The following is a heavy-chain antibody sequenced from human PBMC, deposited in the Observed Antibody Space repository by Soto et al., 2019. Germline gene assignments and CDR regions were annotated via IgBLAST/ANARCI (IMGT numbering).Heavy chain of an antibody. J-gene: IGHJ4*02. V-gene: IGHV4-59*11. D-gene: IGHD3-3*01. CDR1: GASISTQS. CDR3: ARGLSWSPYFES. Sequence: QVQLQESGPGLVKPSETLSLTCTVSGASISTQSWNWIRQAPGKGLEWIGYLYYSGTTNYNPSLKSRATISADTSNNQVSLKLTSVTAADTAVYFCARGLSWSPYFESWGQGILVTVSS. CDR2: LYYSGTT.